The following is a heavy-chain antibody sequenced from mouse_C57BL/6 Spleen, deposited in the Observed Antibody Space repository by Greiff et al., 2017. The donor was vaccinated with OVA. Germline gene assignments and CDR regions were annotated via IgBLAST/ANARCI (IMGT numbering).Heavy chain of an antibody. CDR1: GYAFSSYW. CDR2: IYPGDGDT. J-gene: IGHJ2*01. CDR3: ARSGAAYFDY. Sequence: VQLVESGAELVKPGASVKISCKASGYAFSSYWMNWVKQRPGKGLEWIGQIYPGDGDTNYNGKFKGKATLTADKSSSTAYMQLSSLTSEDSAVYFCARSGAAYFDYWGQGTTLTVSS. V-gene: IGHV1-80*01.